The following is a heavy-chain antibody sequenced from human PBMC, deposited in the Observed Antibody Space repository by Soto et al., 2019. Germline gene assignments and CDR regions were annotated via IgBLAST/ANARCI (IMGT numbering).Heavy chain of an antibody. D-gene: IGHD3-10*01. CDR1: GGSISSGGYY. V-gene: IGHV4-31*03. Sequence: LALTCTVSGGSISSGGYYWSWIRQHPGKGLEWIGYIYYSGSTYYNPSLKSRVTISVDTSKNQFSLKLSSVTAADTAVYYCARSNGSGSYYSLYFDYWGQGTLVTVSS. CDR2: IYYSGST. J-gene: IGHJ4*02. CDR3: ARSNGSGSYYSLYFDY.